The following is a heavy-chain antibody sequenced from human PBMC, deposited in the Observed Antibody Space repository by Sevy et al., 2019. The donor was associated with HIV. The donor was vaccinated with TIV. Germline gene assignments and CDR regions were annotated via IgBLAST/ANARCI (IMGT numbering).Heavy chain of an antibody. D-gene: IGHD1-7*01. Sequence: GGSLRLSCAASGFTFSSYGMHWVRQAPGKGLEWVAVIWYDGSNKYYADSVKGRFTISRDNSKNTLYRQMNSLRAEDTAVYYCARDGNWSGTTRYYYYGMDVWGQGTTVTVSS. CDR3: ARDGNWSGTTRYYYYGMDV. CDR1: GFTFSSYG. J-gene: IGHJ6*02. CDR2: IWYDGSNK. V-gene: IGHV3-33*01.